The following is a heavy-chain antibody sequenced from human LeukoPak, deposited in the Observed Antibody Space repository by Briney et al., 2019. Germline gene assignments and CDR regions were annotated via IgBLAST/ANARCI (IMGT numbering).Heavy chain of an antibody. V-gene: IGHV3-23*01. CDR2: ISDSGDYT. D-gene: IGHD2-8*01. CDR3: AKDTSIGKYCTNGVCSPFDY. CDR1: GFTFSSYA. Sequence: GGSLRLSCAGSGFTFSSYAMSWVRQAPGQGLEWVSVISDSGDYTSYADSVRGRFTISRDNSRNTLYLQMVSLRPEDTAVYYCAKDTSIGKYCTNGVCSPFDYWGQGTLVTVSS. J-gene: IGHJ4*02.